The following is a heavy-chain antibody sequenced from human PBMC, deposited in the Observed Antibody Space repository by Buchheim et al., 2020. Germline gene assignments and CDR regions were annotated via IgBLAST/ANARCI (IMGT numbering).Heavy chain of an antibody. CDR1: GFTFSSYS. Sequence: EVQLVESGGGLVQPGGSLRLSCAASGFTFSSYSMNWVRQAPGKGLEWVSYISSSSTIYYADSVKGRFTISRDNAKNSLYLQMNSLRDEDTAVYYCARGSVGDKGYWGQGTL. CDR2: ISSSSTI. V-gene: IGHV3-48*02. CDR3: ARGSVGDKGY. D-gene: IGHD1-26*01. J-gene: IGHJ4*02.